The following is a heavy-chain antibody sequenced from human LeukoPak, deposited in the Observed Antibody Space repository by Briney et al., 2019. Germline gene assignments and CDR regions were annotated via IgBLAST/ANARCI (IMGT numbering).Heavy chain of an antibody. CDR1: GYTFTGYY. V-gene: IGHV1-2*06. J-gene: IGHJ6*03. CDR3: ARGPVGYCSGGSCYGRTYYYYMDV. Sequence: ASVKVSCKASGYTFTGYYMHWVRQAPGQGLEWMGRINPNSGGTNYAQKFQGRVTMTRDTSISTAYMELSRLRSDDTAVYYRARGPVGYCSGGSCYGRTYYYYMDVWGKGTTVTVSS. D-gene: IGHD2-15*01. CDR2: INPNSGGT.